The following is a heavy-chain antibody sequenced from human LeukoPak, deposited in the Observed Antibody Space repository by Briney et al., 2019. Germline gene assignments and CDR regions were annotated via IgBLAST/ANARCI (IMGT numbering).Heavy chain of an antibody. V-gene: IGHV4-59*01. CDR3: ARGVGAAHLFDY. Sequence: PSETLPLTCTVSGGSISSYYWSWIRQPPGKGLEWIGYIYYSGSTNYNPSLKSRVTISVDTSKNQFSLKLSSVTAADTAVYYCARGVGAAHLFDYWGQGTLVTVSS. D-gene: IGHD6-6*01. CDR2: IYYSGST. J-gene: IGHJ4*02. CDR1: GGSISSYY.